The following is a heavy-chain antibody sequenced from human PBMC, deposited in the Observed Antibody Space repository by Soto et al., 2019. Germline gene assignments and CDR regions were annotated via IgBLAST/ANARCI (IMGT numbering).Heavy chain of an antibody. D-gene: IGHD5-12*01. J-gene: IGHJ4*02. Sequence: QVQLVQSGAEMKKRGASVKLSCKTSGINYNTYAIHWVRQAPGQGLEWMGWINAGNGDTRYSQNFQGRVTLTRDTSASTVYMDLDSLKSEDTGVYYCARAISGYVTWGQGTLVTVSS. CDR2: INAGNGDT. CDR3: ARAISGYVT. V-gene: IGHV1-3*01. CDR1: GINYNTYA.